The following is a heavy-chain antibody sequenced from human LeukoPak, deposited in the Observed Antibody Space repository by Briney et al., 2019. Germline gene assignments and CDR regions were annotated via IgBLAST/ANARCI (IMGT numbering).Heavy chain of an antibody. CDR3: ARDVPCSGGNCSPLDY. D-gene: IGHD2-15*01. J-gene: IGHJ4*02. V-gene: IGHV7-4-1*02. Sequence: ASVKVSCKASGYTFTSYAMNWVRQAPGQGLEWMGWINTNTGNPTYAQGFTGRFVFSLDTSVSTAYLQISSLKAEDTAVYYCARDVPCSGGNCSPLDYWGQGTLVTVSS. CDR2: INTNTGNP. CDR1: GYTFTSYA.